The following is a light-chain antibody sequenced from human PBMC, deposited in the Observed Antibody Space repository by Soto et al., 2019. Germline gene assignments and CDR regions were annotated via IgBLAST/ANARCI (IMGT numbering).Light chain of an antibody. CDR3: QQSYNTPLT. CDR1: QSISSY. J-gene: IGKJ4*01. Sequence: DIQMTQSPSSLSASVGDRVTITCRASQSISSYLNWYQQKPGKAPKLLIYAASSLQSGVPSRFRGSGSGTDFTLTISSLQPEDVASYYCQQSYNTPLTFGGGTKVEIK. CDR2: AAS. V-gene: IGKV1-39*01.